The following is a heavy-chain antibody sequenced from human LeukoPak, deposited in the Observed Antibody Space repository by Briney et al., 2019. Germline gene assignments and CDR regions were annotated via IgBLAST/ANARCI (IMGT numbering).Heavy chain of an antibody. Sequence: PSETLSLTCTVSGASISSYYWSWIRQPPGKGLEWIGYRYYSGSTNYNPSLKSRVTISVDTSKNQVSLKLGSVTAADTAVYYCARDRGSGDDNWFDPWGQGTLVTVSS. D-gene: IGHD3-10*01. CDR1: GASISSYY. CDR3: ARDRGSGDDNWFDP. J-gene: IGHJ5*02. V-gene: IGHV4-59*01. CDR2: RYYSGST.